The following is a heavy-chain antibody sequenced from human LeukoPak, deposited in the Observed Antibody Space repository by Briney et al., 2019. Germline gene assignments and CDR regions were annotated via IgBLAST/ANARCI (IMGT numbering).Heavy chain of an antibody. J-gene: IGHJ4*02. V-gene: IGHV1-2*02. CDR1: GYTFTAQY. Sequence: ASVKVSCKASGYTFTAQYMHWVRQAPRQGLEWMGWINPNNGDTKYAQRFLGRVTMTRDTSTATAYMELSSLRSDDTAVYFCASYPRNIPTPPFDYWGQGTLVTVSS. D-gene: IGHD2-21*01. CDR3: ASYPRNIPTPPFDY. CDR2: INPNNGDT.